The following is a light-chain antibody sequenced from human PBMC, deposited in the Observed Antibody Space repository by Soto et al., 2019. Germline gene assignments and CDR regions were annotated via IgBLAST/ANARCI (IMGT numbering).Light chain of an antibody. CDR3: QHSSNWPPT. CDR1: ESVHSN. Sequence: EMVMTQSPATLSVSPGERVTLSCRASESVHSNLAWYQQKPGQGPSLLIYYASTRVTGVPDSFSGSGSGTEFPLTTSSLQSEDFGVYYCQHSSNWPPTFGPGTKVEIK. CDR2: YAS. V-gene: IGKV3-15*01. J-gene: IGKJ3*01.